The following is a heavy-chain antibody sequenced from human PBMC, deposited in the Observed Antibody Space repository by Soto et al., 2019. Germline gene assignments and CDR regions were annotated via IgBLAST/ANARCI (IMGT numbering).Heavy chain of an antibody. V-gene: IGHV2-5*01. J-gene: IGHJ4*02. CDR3: VHTSGWQHTT. D-gene: IGHD1-1*01. CDR1: GFSLSTSEVG. Sequence: QITLRESGPALVKPTQTLTLSCTFSGFSLSTSEVGVAWVRQPPGKALEWLALIYWNDDNRYSPSLKSRLTITKDTSKNQVILSMINMDPVDTATYYCVHTSGWQHTTWVQGTLVTVSS. CDR2: IYWNDDN.